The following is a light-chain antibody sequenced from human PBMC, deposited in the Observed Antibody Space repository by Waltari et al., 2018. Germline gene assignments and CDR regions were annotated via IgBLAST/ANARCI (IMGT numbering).Light chain of an antibody. CDR1: QSVDDY. J-gene: IGKJ1*01. Sequence: VLTQSPATLSLSPGERATLSCRASQSVDDYMAWYQQKPGQSPRLLIYDASNRATGIPIRFSGSGFGTDFTLTISSLEPDDFATYYCQQTDTTPWTFGQGTRLEIK. CDR3: QQTDTTPWT. V-gene: IGKV3-11*01. CDR2: DAS.